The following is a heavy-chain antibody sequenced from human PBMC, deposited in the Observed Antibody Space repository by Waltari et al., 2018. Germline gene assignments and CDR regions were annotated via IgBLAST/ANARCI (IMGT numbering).Heavy chain of an antibody. V-gene: IGHV2-26*01. CDR1: GFSLSNARMG. Sequence: QVTLKESGPVLVKPTETITLTCTVSGFSLSNARMGLSWIRQPTGQALELLAPIFSNDKKSYTTSLKSRLTISKDTSKSQVVLTMTNMDPVDTATYYCARIFSSGIAAAGTRWFDPWGQGTLVTVSS. J-gene: IGHJ5*02. CDR2: IFSNDKK. D-gene: IGHD6-13*01. CDR3: ARIFSSGIAAAGTRWFDP.